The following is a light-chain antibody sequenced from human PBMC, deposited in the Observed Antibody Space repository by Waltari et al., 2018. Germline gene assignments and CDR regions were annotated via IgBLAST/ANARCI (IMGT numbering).Light chain of an antibody. CDR3: QWWDSRSNHLV. V-gene: IGLV3-21*02. CDR2: DDS. J-gene: IGLJ3*02. CDR1: NIERKS. Sequence: SYVVTQPPSGSVAPGQTATITCEGDNIERKSVHWYQQKAGQAPVLVVYDDSDRPPGIPARLSGSNSGNTATLTSRRVEAGDEADYYCQWWDSRSNHLVFGGGTKLTVL.